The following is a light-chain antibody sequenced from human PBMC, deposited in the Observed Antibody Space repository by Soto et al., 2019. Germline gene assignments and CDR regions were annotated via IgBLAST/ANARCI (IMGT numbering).Light chain of an antibody. V-gene: IGKV1-5*01. Sequence: DIQMTQSPSTLSASVGDRVTITCRASQSISHLLAWYQQKPGKVPKLLIYDASNLGSGVPSRVSGSGSGTDFTLTISGLQPDDFTTYYCQQYTSYSRAFGQGTKVDLK. CDR3: QQYTSYSRA. CDR1: QSISHL. J-gene: IGKJ1*01. CDR2: DAS.